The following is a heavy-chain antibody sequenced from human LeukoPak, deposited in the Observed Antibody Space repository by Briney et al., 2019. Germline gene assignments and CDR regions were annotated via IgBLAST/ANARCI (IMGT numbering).Heavy chain of an antibody. CDR3: TSGLSLSGIYFAMDV. Sequence: GGSLRLSCAASGFTFSDHYMDWVRQAPGKGLEWVGRSRDKSSSYTTEYAASVNGRYTISRDDSKNSVYLQINSLKTEDTAVYFCTSGLSLSGIYFAMDVWGQGTTVTVYS. D-gene: IGHD1-26*01. CDR1: GFTFSDHY. J-gene: IGHJ6*02. CDR2: SRDKSSSYTT. V-gene: IGHV3-72*01.